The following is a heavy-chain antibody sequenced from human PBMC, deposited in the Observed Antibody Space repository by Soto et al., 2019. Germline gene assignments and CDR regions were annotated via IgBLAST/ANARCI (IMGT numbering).Heavy chain of an antibody. CDR1: GFTFSSYA. CDR2: ISGSGGST. CDR3: AKDRPDCSSTSCYARKRITMFRGAGDAFDI. J-gene: IGHJ3*02. Sequence: GGSLRLSCAASGFTFSSYAMSWVRQAPGKGLEWVSAISGSGGSTYYADSVKGRFTISRDNSKNTLYLQMNSLRAEDTAVYYCAKDRPDCSSTSCYARKRITMFRGAGDAFDIWGQGRMVTVSS. V-gene: IGHV3-23*01. D-gene: IGHD2-2*01.